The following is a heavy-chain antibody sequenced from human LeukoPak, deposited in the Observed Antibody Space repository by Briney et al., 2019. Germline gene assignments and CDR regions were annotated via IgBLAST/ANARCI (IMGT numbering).Heavy chain of an antibody. CDR3: ARAGVDGYDLYDY. Sequence: GASVKVSCKASGYTFTGYYMHWVRQAPGQGLEWMGWINPNSGGTNYAQKFQGGVTMTRDTSISTAYMELSRLRSDDTAVYYCARAGVDGYDLYDYWGQGTLVTVSS. V-gene: IGHV1-2*02. D-gene: IGHD5-24*01. J-gene: IGHJ4*02. CDR2: INPNSGGT. CDR1: GYTFTGYY.